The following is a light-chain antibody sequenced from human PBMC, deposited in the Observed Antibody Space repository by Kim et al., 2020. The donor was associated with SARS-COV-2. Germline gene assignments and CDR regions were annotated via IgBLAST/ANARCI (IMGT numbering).Light chain of an antibody. J-gene: IGLJ3*02. CDR2: RND. V-gene: IGLV1-47*01. Sequence: QSVLTQPPSASGTPGQTVTISCSGGRANIGNNFVFWYRQLPGAAPRLLMYRNDQRPSGAPDRISGSKSGTSASLAISDLRSEDEADYFCASWDDTLNSQLFGGGTQLTVL. CDR1: RANIGNNF. CDR3: ASWDDTLNSQL.